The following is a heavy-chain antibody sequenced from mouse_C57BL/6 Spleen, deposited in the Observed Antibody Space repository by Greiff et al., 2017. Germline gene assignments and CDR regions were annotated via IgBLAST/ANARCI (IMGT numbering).Heavy chain of an antibody. CDR1: GYAFSSSW. CDR3: ADDYDYAMDY. J-gene: IGHJ4*01. Sequence: VQLVESGPELVKPGASVKISCKASGYAFSSSWMNWVKQRPGKGLEWIGRIYPGDGDTNYNGKFKGKATLTADKSSSTAYMQLSSLTSEDSAVYFCADDYDYAMDYWGQGTSVTVSS. V-gene: IGHV1-82*01. D-gene: IGHD2-4*01. CDR2: IYPGDGDT.